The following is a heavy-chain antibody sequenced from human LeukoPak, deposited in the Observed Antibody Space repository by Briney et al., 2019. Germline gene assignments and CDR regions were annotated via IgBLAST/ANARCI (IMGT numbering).Heavy chain of an antibody. D-gene: IGHD6-19*01. Sequence: SETLSLTCTVSGGSISSGGYYWGWLRQPPGKGLEWIGSIYYSGSTYYNPSLKSRVTISVDTSKNQFSLKLSSVTAADTAVYYCARQKGYSSGWYFDYWGQGTLVTVSS. J-gene: IGHJ4*02. V-gene: IGHV4-39*01. CDR3: ARQKGYSSGWYFDY. CDR1: GGSISSGGYY. CDR2: IYYSGST.